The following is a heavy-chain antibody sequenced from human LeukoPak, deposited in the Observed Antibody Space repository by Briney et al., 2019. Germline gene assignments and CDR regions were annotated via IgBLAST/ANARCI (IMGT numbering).Heavy chain of an antibody. CDR3: AKVDRQGSTSSYDY. Sequence: PGGSLRLSCAPSGFTFSSYSMTWVRQAPGKGLEWVSSISSSSSYIYYADSVKGRFTISRDNAKNSLYLQMNSLRAEDTAVYYCAKVDRQGSTSSYDYWVQGTLVTVSS. V-gene: IGHV3-21*01. J-gene: IGHJ4*02. CDR2: ISSSSSYI. CDR1: GFTFSSYS. D-gene: IGHD2-2*01.